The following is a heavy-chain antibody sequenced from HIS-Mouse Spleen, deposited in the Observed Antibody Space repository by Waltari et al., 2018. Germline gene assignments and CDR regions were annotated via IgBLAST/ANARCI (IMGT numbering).Heavy chain of an antibody. J-gene: IGHJ5*02. V-gene: IGHV4-31*03. CDR2: IYSSVGT. D-gene: IGHD3-3*01. CDR3: ARSPYYDFWSGYSDNWFDP. Sequence: QVQLQESGPGLVKPSQTLSLTCTVSGCSISSGGYYWIWIRQHPGKGLEGIGYIYSSVGTYDTPSLQSRVTISVDTSKNQFSLKLSSVTAADTAVYYCARSPYYDFWSGYSDNWFDPWGQGTLVTVSS. CDR1: GCSISSGGYY.